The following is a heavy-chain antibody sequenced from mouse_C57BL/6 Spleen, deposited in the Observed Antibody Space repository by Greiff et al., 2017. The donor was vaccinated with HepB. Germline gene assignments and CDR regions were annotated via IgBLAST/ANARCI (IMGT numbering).Heavy chain of an antibody. V-gene: IGHV1-82*01. CDR2: IYPGDGDT. J-gene: IGHJ2*01. CDR1: GYAFSSSW. Sequence: VQLQQSGPELVKPGASVKISCKASGYAFSSSWMNWVKQRPGKGLEWIGRIYPGDGDTNYNGKFKGKATLTADKSSSTAYMQLSSLTSEDSAVYFCASKPQLTGTCDYWGQGTTLTVSS. D-gene: IGHD4-1*01. CDR3: ASKPQLTGTCDY.